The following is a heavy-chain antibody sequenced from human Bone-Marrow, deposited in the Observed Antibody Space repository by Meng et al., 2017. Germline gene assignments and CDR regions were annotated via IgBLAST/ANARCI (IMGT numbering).Heavy chain of an antibody. CDR3: AREAGDIVVVVAATYLVGWFDP. D-gene: IGHD2-15*01. J-gene: IGHJ5*02. CDR2: IIPILGIA. Sequence: SVKVSCKASGYTFTTYYMHWVRQAPGQGLEWMGRIIPILGIANYAQKFQGRVTITADKSTSTAYMELSSLRSEDTAVYYCAREAGDIVVVVAATYLVGWFDPWGQGTLVTVSS. CDR1: GYTFTTYY. V-gene: IGHV1-69*04.